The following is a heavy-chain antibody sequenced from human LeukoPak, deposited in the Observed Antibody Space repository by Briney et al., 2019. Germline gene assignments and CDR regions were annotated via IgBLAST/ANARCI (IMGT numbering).Heavy chain of an antibody. CDR2: VNYSGTT. Sequence: SETLSLTCAVYGGSFNSYFWTWIRQPPGKGLEWIGEVNYSGTTKYSPSLKSRVTILVDTSKNQFSLKLTSVTAADTAVYYCARGLPDGWFDPWGQGTLVTVSS. V-gene: IGHV4-34*01. D-gene: IGHD1-14*01. CDR3: ARGLPDGWFDP. J-gene: IGHJ5*02. CDR1: GGSFNSYF.